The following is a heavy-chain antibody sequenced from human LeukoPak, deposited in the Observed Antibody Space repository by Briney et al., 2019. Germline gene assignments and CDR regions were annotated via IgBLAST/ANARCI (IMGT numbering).Heavy chain of an antibody. Sequence: ASETLSLTCTVSGYSISSGYYWGWIRQPPGKGLEWIGNIYHSGSTYYNPSLKSRVTISVDTSKNQFSLKLSSVTAADTAVYYCARDHPYGDKTFDYWGQGTLVTVSS. D-gene: IGHD4-23*01. CDR2: IYHSGST. V-gene: IGHV4-38-2*02. CDR1: GYSISSGYY. CDR3: ARDHPYGDKTFDY. J-gene: IGHJ4*02.